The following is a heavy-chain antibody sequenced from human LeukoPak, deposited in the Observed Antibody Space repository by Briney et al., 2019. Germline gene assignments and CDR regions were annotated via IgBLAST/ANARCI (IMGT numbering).Heavy chain of an antibody. CDR3: ARGSDYGDYWFGP. D-gene: IGHD4-17*01. V-gene: IGHV3-21*01. CDR2: ISSSSSYI. J-gene: IGHJ5*02. CDR1: GFTFSSYS. Sequence: PGGSLRLSCAASGFTFSSYSMNWVRQAPGKGLEWVSSISSSSSYIYYADSVKGRFTISRDNAKNSLYLQMNSLRAEDTAVYYCARGSDYGDYWFGPWGQGTLVTVSS.